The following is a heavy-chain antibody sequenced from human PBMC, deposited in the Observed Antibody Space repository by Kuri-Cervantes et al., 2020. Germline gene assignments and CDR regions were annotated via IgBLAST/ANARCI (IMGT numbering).Heavy chain of an antibody. CDR3: AHTADYYDSSGYPYFDY. CDR2: IDWDDDK. CDR1: GFSLSTSGMR. Sequence: SGPTLVKPTQTLTLTCTFSGFSLSTSGMRVSWIRQPPGKALEWLARIDWDDDKFYSTSLKTRLTISKDTSKNQVVLTMTNMDPVDTATYYCAHTADYYDSSGYPYFDYWGQGTLVTVSS. D-gene: IGHD3-22*01. J-gene: IGHJ4*02. V-gene: IGHV2-70*04.